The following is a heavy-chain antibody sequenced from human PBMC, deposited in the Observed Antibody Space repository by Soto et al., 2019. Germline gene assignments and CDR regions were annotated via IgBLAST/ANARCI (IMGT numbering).Heavy chain of an antibody. D-gene: IGHD6-19*01. CDR2: IIPIFGTA. Sequence: SVKVSCKASGGTFSSYAISWVRQAPGQGLEWMGGIIPIFGTANYAQKFQGRVTITADESTSTAYMELSSLRSEDTAVYYCASSGWYYYGMDVWGQGTTVTVSS. CDR1: GGTFSSYA. V-gene: IGHV1-69*13. CDR3: ASSGWYYYGMDV. J-gene: IGHJ6*02.